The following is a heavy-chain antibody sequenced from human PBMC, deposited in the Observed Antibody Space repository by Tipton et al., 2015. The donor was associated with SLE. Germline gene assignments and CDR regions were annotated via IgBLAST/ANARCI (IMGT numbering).Heavy chain of an antibody. CDR3: ARVSDYYDSSGYYPASYYFDY. J-gene: IGHJ4*02. Sequence: LRLSCAVYDGSFSCHYWTWIRQPPERGLEWIGEINESGSTNYNPSLKSRVTISVDTSKNQFSLKLSSVTAADTAVYYCARVSDYYDSSGYYPASYYFDYWGQGTLVTVSS. D-gene: IGHD3-22*01. CDR1: DGSFSCHY. V-gene: IGHV4-34*01. CDR2: INESGST.